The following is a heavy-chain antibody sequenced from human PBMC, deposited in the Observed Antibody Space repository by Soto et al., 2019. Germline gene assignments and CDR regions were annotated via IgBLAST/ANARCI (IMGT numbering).Heavy chain of an antibody. D-gene: IGHD3-10*01. V-gene: IGHV4-31*01. CDR3: ARPLMVRGAIAFDH. J-gene: IGHJ4*02. CDR1: GVSISSGGYY. CDR2: TFYSAST. Sequence: QVRLQESGPGLVRPSETLSLTCTASGVSISSGGYYWSWIRHHPGKGLEWIGTTFYSASTYYNPSLKNAASIALDTSKNQFSLNVSSGTAAETAVYYCARPLMVRGAIAFDHWGPGIQVTVSS.